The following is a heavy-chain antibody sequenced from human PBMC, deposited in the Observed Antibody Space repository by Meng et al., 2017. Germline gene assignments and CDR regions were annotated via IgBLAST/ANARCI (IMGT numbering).Heavy chain of an antibody. D-gene: IGHD3-22*01. V-gene: IGHV1-69*06. CDR2: IIPIFGTA. Sequence: GRLGQRGVAVKKPGSSVKVSCKASGGTFSSDAISWVRQAPGQGLEWMGGIIPIFGTANYAQKFQGRVTITADKSTSTAYMELSSLRSEDTAVYYCAVTYYYDSSGYYYNFDYWGQGTLVTVSS. CDR1: GGTFSSDA. J-gene: IGHJ4*02. CDR3: AVTYYYDSSGYYYNFDY.